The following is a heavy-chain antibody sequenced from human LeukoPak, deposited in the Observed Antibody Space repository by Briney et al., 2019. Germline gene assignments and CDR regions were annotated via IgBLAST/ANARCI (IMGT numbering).Heavy chain of an antibody. V-gene: IGHV4-59*01. D-gene: IGHD3-10*01. CDR3: ARVRYASGSYSSWFDP. CDR2: VSYSGST. CDR1: SGSINGYY. J-gene: IGHJ5*02. Sequence: SETLSLTCTVSSGSINGYYWSWIRQPPGQGLESIGYVSYSGSTNYNPSLQSRVTISIGTSKNQFSLKLNSVTAAGTAVYYCARVRYASGSYSSWFDPWGQGTLVTVSS.